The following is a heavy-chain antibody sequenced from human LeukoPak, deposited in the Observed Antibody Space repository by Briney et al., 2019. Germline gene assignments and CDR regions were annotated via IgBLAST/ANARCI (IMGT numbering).Heavy chain of an antibody. CDR1: GFTFSSYW. CDR2: ISGTSGTI. V-gene: IGHV3-48*02. J-gene: IGHJ6*02. CDR3: ASQSGFTSGMDV. Sequence: GGSLRLSCAASGFTFSSYWMNWVRQAPVKGLEWVSYISGTSGTIYYADSVKGRFTISRDNAKNSLYLQMNSLRDEDTAVYYCASQSGFTSGMDVWGQGTTVTVSS. D-gene: IGHD3-10*01.